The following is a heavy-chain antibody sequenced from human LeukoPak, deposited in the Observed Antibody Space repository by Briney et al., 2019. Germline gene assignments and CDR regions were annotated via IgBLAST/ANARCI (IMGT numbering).Heavy chain of an antibody. CDR3: ARVGSSGWYAMWFDP. J-gene: IGHJ5*02. V-gene: IGHV1-18*01. CDR1: GYTFTSYG. CDR2: ISAYNGNT. Sequence: ASVKVSCKASGYTFTSYGISWVRQAPGQGLEWMGWISAYNGNTNYAQKLQGRVTMTTDTSTSTAYMELRSLRSDDTAVYYCARVGSSGWYAMWFDPWGQGTLVTVSS. D-gene: IGHD6-19*01.